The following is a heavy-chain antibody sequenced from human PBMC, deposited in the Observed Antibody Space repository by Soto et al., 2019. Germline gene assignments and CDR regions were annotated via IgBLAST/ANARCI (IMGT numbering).Heavy chain of an antibody. CDR3: ARQGEYCSRTSCFEFLQN. Sequence: QVQLQESGPGLVKPSETLSLTCTVSSGSISSSYWSWIRQPPGKGPEWIGFIHYTGSTNYNPSLKTRVTISVDTSKNQFSLKVTSVTAADTAVYYCARQGEYCSRTSCFEFLQNWGPGTLVTVSS. D-gene: IGHD2-2*01. J-gene: IGHJ1*01. V-gene: IGHV4-59*08. CDR2: IHYTGST. CDR1: SGSISSSY.